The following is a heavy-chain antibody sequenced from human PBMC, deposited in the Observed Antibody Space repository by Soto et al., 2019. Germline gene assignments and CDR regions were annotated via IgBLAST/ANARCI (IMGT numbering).Heavy chain of an antibody. D-gene: IGHD3-3*01. CDR2: INPNSGGT. CDR3: ARGPPGDGFWSGFLDY. Sequence: ASVKVSCKASGYTFTGYYMHWVRQAPGQGLAWMGWINPNSGGTNYAQKFQGWVTMTRDTSISTAYMELSRLRSDDTAVYYCARGPPGDGFWSGFLDYWGQGTLVTVYS. V-gene: IGHV1-2*04. J-gene: IGHJ4*02. CDR1: GYTFTGYY.